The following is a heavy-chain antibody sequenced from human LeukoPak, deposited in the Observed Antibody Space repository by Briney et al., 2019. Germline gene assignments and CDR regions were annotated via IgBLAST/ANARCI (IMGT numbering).Heavy chain of an antibody. D-gene: IGHD3-10*01. CDR2: INAGNGNT. Sequence: ASVKVSCKASGYTFTRYAMYWVRQAPGQRLEWMGWINAGNGNTKYSQKFQGRVTITRDTFASTAYMELSSLGSEDTAVYYCARDKQPGDHWGQGTLVTVSS. V-gene: IGHV1-3*01. CDR3: ARDKQPGDH. CDR1: GYTFTRYA. J-gene: IGHJ4*02.